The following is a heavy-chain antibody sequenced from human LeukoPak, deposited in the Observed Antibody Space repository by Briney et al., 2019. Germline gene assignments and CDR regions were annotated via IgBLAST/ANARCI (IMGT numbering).Heavy chain of an antibody. CDR2: IKQDGSEK. CDR3: ARGGSGSYDWYMDV. Sequence: PGGSLRLSCAASGFTFSSYWMSWVRQAPGKGLEWVANIKQDGSEKYYVDSVKGRFTISRDNAKNSLYLQMNSLRAEDTAVYYCARGGSGSYDWYMDVWGKGTTVTISS. CDR1: GFTFSSYW. V-gene: IGHV3-7*01. D-gene: IGHD3-10*01. J-gene: IGHJ6*03.